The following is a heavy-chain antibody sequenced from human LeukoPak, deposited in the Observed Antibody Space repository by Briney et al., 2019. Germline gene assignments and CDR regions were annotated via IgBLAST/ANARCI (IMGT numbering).Heavy chain of an antibody. V-gene: IGHV3-23*01. D-gene: IGHD6-19*01. CDR2: ISGSGGRT. J-gene: IGHJ4*02. Sequence: GGSLRLSCAASGLTFISYAMSWVRQAPGKGLEWVSSISGSGGRTSCADSVQGRFTISRDNSKNTLYLELNSLRAEDAAVYFCAMAVIGSGWTLDYWGQGTLVTVS. CDR1: GLTFISYA. CDR3: AMAVIGSGWTLDY.